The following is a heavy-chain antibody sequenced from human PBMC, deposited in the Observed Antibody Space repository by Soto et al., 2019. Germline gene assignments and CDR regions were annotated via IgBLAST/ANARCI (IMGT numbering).Heavy chain of an antibody. J-gene: IGHJ4*02. CDR1: GYSFTSYW. Sequence: GESLKISCKGSGYSFTSYWIGWVRQMPGKGLEWMGIIYPGDSDTRYSPSFQGQVTISADKPISTAYLPWSSLKASDTAMYYCATLLYYYGSGNTPVSFDYWGQGTQVTVSS. D-gene: IGHD3-10*01. CDR2: IYPGDSDT. V-gene: IGHV5-51*04. CDR3: ATLLYYYGSGNTPVSFDY.